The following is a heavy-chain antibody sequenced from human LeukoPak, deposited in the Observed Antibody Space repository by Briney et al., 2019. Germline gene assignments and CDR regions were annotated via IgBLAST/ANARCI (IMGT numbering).Heavy chain of an antibody. Sequence: GESLKISCKASTYNFPNYWIGWVRQMPVKGLEWMGIIYPAGSHTIYSPSFQGQVTISVDKSTSTAYLQWSTLKASDTAMYYCARRNYTSVWFDPWGQGTLVTVSS. CDR3: ARRNYTSVWFDP. CDR1: TYNFPNYW. V-gene: IGHV5-51*06. CDR2: IYPAGSHT. J-gene: IGHJ5*02. D-gene: IGHD1-7*01.